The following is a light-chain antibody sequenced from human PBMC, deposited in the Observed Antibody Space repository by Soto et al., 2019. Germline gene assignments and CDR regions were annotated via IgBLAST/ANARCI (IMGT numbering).Light chain of an antibody. CDR3: QSYDRSLSSPI. J-gene: IGLJ2*01. CDR2: GNI. Sequence: QAVVTQPPSVSGAPGQRVTISCTGSSSNIGARYDVHWYQRLPGTAPKLLIYGNINRPSGVPDRFSGSKSGTSASLAITCLQADDEADYYCQSYDRSLSSPIFGGGTKVTVL. V-gene: IGLV1-40*01. CDR1: SSNIGARYD.